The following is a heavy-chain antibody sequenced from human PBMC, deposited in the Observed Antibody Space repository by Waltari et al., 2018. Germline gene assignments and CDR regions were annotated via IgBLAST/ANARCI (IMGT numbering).Heavy chain of an antibody. J-gene: IGHJ4*02. CDR3: ANEKSLVPDARALVFGY. V-gene: IGHV3-23*01. CDR2: ISGGGATT. CDR1: GFTFRTSA. D-gene: IGHD2-2*01. Sequence: SCEASGFTFRTSAMHWVRQAPGKGLEWVSSISGGGATTHYADSVKGRFTISRDKSKNKLYLQMNRLRAEDAAVYYCANEKSLVPDARALVFGYWGQGTVVTVSS.